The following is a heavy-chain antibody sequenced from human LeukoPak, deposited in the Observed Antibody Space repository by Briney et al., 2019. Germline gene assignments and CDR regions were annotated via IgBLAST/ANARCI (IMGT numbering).Heavy chain of an antibody. Sequence: ASVKVSCKASGYTFTGYYMHWVRQAPGQGLEWMGWINPNSGGTNYAQKFQGRVTMIRDMSTSTLYMELSSLRSEDTAVYYCARDLGDGAGASYFDYWGQGTLVTVSS. CDR2: INPNSGGT. V-gene: IGHV1-2*02. CDR1: GYTFTGYY. J-gene: IGHJ4*02. D-gene: IGHD3-16*01. CDR3: ARDLGDGAGASYFDY.